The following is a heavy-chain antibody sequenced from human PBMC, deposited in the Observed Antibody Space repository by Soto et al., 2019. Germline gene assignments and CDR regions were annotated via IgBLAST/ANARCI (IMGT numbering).Heavy chain of an antibody. CDR3: ARVKVPAAILGAFDL. D-gene: IGHD2-2*02. CDR1: GYTFSTYG. CDR2: INPFKGDT. V-gene: IGHV1-18*01. J-gene: IGHJ3*01. Sequence: SCKASGYTFSTYGITWVRQAPGQGLDWMGWINPFKGDTNSAARFQDRVTMTTDTSTRTAYMELRSLRSDDTAVYYCARVKVPAAILGAFDLWGQGTLVTVSS.